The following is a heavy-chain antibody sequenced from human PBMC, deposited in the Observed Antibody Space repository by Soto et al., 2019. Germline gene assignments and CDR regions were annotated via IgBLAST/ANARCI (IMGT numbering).Heavy chain of an antibody. V-gene: IGHV4-59*01. CDR1: GGSISTYY. J-gene: IGHJ6*02. CDR2: IYKSGTT. CDR3: ATRVSGTFYGMDV. D-gene: IGHD1-26*01. Sequence: QVQLQESGPGLVKPSETLSLTCTVSGGSISTYYWSWIRQPPGKVLERIGYIYKSGTTKYSPSLKSRVTMSVDTSKNQFSLRLSSVTAADTAVYFCATRVSGTFYGMDVWGQGTTVTVSS.